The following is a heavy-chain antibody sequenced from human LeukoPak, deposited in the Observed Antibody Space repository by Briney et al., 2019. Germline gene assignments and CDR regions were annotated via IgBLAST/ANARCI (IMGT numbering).Heavy chain of an antibody. CDR2: ISGGGGST. Sequence: GGSLRLSCAAAGFTLSSYAMGWVRLAPGKGLEWVSAISGGGGSTYYADSGKGRFTISRDNSKNTLYLQMNSLRAEDTAVYYCGKVKYGGYDINWFDPWGQGTLVTVSS. J-gene: IGHJ5*02. V-gene: IGHV3-23*01. D-gene: IGHD5-12*01. CDR1: GFTLSSYA. CDR3: GKVKYGGYDINWFDP.